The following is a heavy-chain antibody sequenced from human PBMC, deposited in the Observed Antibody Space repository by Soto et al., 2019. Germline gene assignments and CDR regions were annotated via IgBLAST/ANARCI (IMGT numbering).Heavy chain of an antibody. Sequence: QVQLQESGPGLVKPSQTLSLTCTVSGGSISSGGYFWSWARQHPGKGLEWIGNIYYSGRTYYNPSLKSRVTISVDTSKNQFSLKLSSVTAADTAVYYCARFAREENPKVGSWYYFDYWGQGTRVTVSS. CDR1: GGSISSGGYF. CDR2: IYYSGRT. CDR3: ARFAREENPKVGSWYYFDY. V-gene: IGHV4-31*03. J-gene: IGHJ4*02. D-gene: IGHD6-13*01.